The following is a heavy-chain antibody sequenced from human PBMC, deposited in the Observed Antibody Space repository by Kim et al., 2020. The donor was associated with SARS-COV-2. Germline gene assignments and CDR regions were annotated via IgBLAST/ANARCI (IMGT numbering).Heavy chain of an antibody. J-gene: IGHJ5*02. CDR2: IYYSGST. Sequence: SETLSLTCTVSGGSISSGGYYWSWIRQHPGKGLEWIGYIYYSGSTYYNPSLKSRVTISVDTSKNQFSLKLSSVTAADTAVYYCATVGGSNGPGWFEPWGQGTLVTVSS. V-gene: IGHV4-31*03. D-gene: IGHD6-13*01. CDR3: ATVGGSNGPGWFEP. CDR1: GGSISSGGYY.